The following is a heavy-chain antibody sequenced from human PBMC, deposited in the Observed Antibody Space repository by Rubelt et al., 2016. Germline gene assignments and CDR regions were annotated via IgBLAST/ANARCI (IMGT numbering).Heavy chain of an antibody. CDR2: IDPIDSYT. Sequence: RRMPGKGLEWMGRIDPIDSYTTYNPSFQGHVSISADKSISTAYLQWSSLKASDTAMYYCARHRTDGTYFDYWGQGTLVTVSS. D-gene: IGHD3/OR15-3a*01. CDR3: ARHRTDGTYFDY. V-gene: IGHV5-10-1*01. J-gene: IGHJ4*02.